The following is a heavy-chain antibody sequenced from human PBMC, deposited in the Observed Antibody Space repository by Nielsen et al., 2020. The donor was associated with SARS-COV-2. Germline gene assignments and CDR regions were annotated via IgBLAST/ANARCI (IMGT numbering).Heavy chain of an antibody. CDR2: MNPNSGNT. Sequence: ASVKVSCKASGYTFTSYDINWVRQATGQGREWMGWMNPNSGNTGYAQKFQGRVTMTRNTSISTAYMELSSLRSEDTAVYYCASNPITIFGDPLGYYGMDVWGQGTTVTVSS. J-gene: IGHJ6*02. CDR1: GYTFTSYD. CDR3: ASNPITIFGDPLGYYGMDV. V-gene: IGHV1-8*01. D-gene: IGHD3-3*01.